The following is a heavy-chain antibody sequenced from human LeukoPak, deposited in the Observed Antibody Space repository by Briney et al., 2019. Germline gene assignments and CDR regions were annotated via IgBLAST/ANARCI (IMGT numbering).Heavy chain of an antibody. D-gene: IGHD5-18*01. J-gene: IGHJ4*02. CDR2: IYYSGST. CDR1: GGSISSYY. V-gene: IGHV4-59*01. CDR3: ARLREYSYGFTPFDY. Sequence: PSETLSLTCTVSGGSISSYYWSWIRQPPGKGLEWIGYIYYSGSTNYNPSLKSRVTISVDTSKNRFSLKLSSVTAADTAVYYCARLREYSYGFTPFDYWGQGTLVTVSS.